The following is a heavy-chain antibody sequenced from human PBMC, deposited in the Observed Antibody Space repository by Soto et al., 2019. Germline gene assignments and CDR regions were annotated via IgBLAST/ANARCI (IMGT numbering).Heavy chain of an antibody. CDR1: GFTFSTYW. Sequence: PGGSLRLSCAASGFTFSTYWMHWVRQTPEKGLVWVSHIDSDGSSTTYADSVKGRFTISRDNAKNTLYLQMNSLRAVDTALYYCVRDWPGIGIDSWGQGTLVTVSS. CDR3: VRDWPGIGIDS. J-gene: IGHJ4*02. CDR2: IDSDGSST. D-gene: IGHD1-1*01. V-gene: IGHV3-74*01.